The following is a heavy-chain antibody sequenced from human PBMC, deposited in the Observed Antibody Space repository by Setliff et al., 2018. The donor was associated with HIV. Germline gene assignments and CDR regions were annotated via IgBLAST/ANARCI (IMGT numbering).Heavy chain of an antibody. CDR3: ALPYCGGGNCWSSASLSPAGWFDP. CDR1: GGTFSSYV. V-gene: IGHV1-69*05. D-gene: IGHD2-15*01. J-gene: IGHJ5*02. CDR2: IIPMYGVA. Sequence: SVKVSCKASGGTFSSYVISWVRQAPGQGPEWMGGIIPMYGVANYAQKFQGRVTITTDESTSTAYMELSSLRSEDTAVYYCALPYCGGGNCWSSASLSPAGWFDPWGQGTLVTVSS.